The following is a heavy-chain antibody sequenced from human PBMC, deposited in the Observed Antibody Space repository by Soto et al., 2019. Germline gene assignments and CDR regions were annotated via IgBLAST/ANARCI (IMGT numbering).Heavy chain of an antibody. CDR3: ARDYCTNGVCSHDAFDI. CDR2: INTNTGNP. Sequence: GASVKVSCKASGYTFTSYAMNWVRQAPGQGLERMGWINTNTGNPTYAQGFTGRFVFSLDTSVSTAYLQICSLKAEDTAVYYCARDYCTNGVCSHDAFDIWGQGTMVTVSS. J-gene: IGHJ3*02. D-gene: IGHD2-8*01. CDR1: GYTFTSYA. V-gene: IGHV7-4-1*01.